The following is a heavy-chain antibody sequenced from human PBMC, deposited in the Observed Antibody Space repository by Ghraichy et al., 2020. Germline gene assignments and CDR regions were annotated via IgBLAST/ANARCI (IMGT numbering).Heavy chain of an antibody. V-gene: IGHV4-61*01. CDR3: ARAYSGTYYGRYYYGMDV. CDR1: GGSIKSGNFY. D-gene: IGHD1-26*01. Sequence: SETLSLTCTVSGGSIKSGNFYWSWIRQPPGKGLEWIGYIYYSGYTNNDPSLKSRVTISVDTSKNQFSLKLSSVTAADTAVYYCARAYSGTYYGRYYYGMDVWGQGTTVTVSS. J-gene: IGHJ6*02. CDR2: IYYSGYT.